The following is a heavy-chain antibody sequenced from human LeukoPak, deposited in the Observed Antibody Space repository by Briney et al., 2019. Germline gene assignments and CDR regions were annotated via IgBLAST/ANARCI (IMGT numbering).Heavy chain of an antibody. CDR3: ASQWTVTTSRFDY. D-gene: IGHD4-17*01. J-gene: IGHJ4*02. CDR1: GGTFSSYA. CDR2: IIPIFGTA. Sequence: SVKVSCKASGGTFSSYAISRVRQAPGQGLEWMGGIIPIFGTANYAQKFQGRVTITADESTSTAYMELSSLRSEDTAVYYCASQWTVTTSRFDYWGQGTLVTVSS. V-gene: IGHV1-69*01.